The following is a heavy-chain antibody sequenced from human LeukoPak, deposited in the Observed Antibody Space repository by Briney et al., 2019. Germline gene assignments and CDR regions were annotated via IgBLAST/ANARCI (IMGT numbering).Heavy chain of an antibody. CDR2: IKEDGSEK. CDR3: ARSYDGYVRSFDY. D-gene: IGHD5-24*01. J-gene: IGHJ4*02. Sequence: GWSLRLSCAASGFIISSHWMSWVRQAPGKGLEWVASIKEDGSEKSYMDSVKGRFTISRDNAKNSLYLQMNSLRAEDTAVYYCARSYDGYVRSFDYWGQGALVPVSS. V-gene: IGHV3-7*01. CDR1: GFIISSHW.